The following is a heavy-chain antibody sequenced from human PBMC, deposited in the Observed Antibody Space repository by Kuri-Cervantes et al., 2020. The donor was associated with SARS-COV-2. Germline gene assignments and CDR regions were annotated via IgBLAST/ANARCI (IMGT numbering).Heavy chain of an antibody. CDR1: GFTFGDYA. D-gene: IGHD3-3*01. Sequence: GESLKISCTASGFTFGDYAMSWVRQASGKGLEWVGFIRSKAYGGTTEYAASVKGRFTISRDDSKSIAYLQMNSLKTEDTAVYYCTRDDFWSGYYVYWGQGTLVTVSS. J-gene: IGHJ4*02. CDR3: TRDDFWSGYYVY. V-gene: IGHV3-49*04. CDR2: IRSKAYGGTT.